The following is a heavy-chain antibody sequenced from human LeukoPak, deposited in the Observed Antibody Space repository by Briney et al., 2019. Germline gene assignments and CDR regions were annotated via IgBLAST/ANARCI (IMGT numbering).Heavy chain of an antibody. V-gene: IGHV3-48*03. D-gene: IGHD1-26*01. CDR2: ITSSGNLI. Sequence: GGSLRLSCAASGFTFSSYEMNWVRQAPGKGLEWVSFITSSGNLIYYADSVKGRFTISRDNAKSSLYLQMNSLRVDDTAVYYCARDDIVGGHRNAFDMWGQGTMVTVSS. CDR3: ARDDIVGGHRNAFDM. CDR1: GFTFSSYE. J-gene: IGHJ3*02.